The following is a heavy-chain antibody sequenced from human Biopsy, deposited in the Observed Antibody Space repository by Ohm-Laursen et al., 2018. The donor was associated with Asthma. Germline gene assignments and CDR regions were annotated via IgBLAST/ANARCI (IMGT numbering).Heavy chain of an antibody. Sequence: SDTLFLTCTVSGGYIDSHDWSWCWIRQSPGKGLQWLGYAHFSGSTHYNPSLDRRIRMSVDTSKSQVSLSLTSVSAADTAVYFCARVRRYGDIFFGMDVWGQGTTVTVSS. D-gene: IGHD4-17*01. CDR2: AHFSGST. CDR1: GGYIDSHDWS. J-gene: IGHJ6*01. CDR3: ARVRRYGDIFFGMDV. V-gene: IGHV4-30-4*02.